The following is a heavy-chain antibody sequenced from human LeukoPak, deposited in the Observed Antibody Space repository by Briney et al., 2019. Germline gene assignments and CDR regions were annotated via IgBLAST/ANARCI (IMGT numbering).Heavy chain of an antibody. Sequence: GGSLRLSCATSGFIFSSYGMYWVPQAPGKGLEWVAVIWHDGSAEFYADSVKGRFSISRDDYKNTVYLQMNSLRAEDTALYYCAKDNRGGWSGYFDYWGQGILVTVSS. CDR1: GFIFSSYG. CDR2: IWHDGSAE. CDR3: AKDNRGGWSGYFDY. J-gene: IGHJ4*02. D-gene: IGHD6-19*01. V-gene: IGHV3-33*06.